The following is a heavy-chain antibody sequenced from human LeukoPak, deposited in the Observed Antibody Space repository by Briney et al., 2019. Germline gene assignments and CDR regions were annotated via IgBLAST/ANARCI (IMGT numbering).Heavy chain of an antibody. CDR1: GFSFSRAW. V-gene: IGHV3-23*01. CDR2: ISGSGGST. Sequence: GGSLRLSCAASGFSFSRAWMSWVRQAPGKGLEWVSAISGSGGSTYYADSVKGRFTISRDNSKNTLYLQMNSLRAEDTAVYYCAKAYSSSWYTYYFDYWGQGTLVTVSS. CDR3: AKAYSSSWYTYYFDY. J-gene: IGHJ4*02. D-gene: IGHD6-13*01.